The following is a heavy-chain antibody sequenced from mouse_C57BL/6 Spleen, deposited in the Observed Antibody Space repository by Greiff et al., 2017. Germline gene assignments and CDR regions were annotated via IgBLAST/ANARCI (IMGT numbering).Heavy chain of an antibody. J-gene: IGHJ2*01. D-gene: IGHD2-5*01. CDR1: GYTFTSYW. V-gene: IGHV1-72*01. CDR3: ARSSYSNYFDY. Sequence: QVQLKQPGAELVKPGASVKLSCKASGYTFTSYWMHWVKQRPGRGLEWIGRIDPNSGGTKYNEKFKSKATLTVDKPSSTAYMQLSSLTSEDSAVYYCARSSYSNYFDYWGQGTTLTVSS. CDR2: IDPNSGGT.